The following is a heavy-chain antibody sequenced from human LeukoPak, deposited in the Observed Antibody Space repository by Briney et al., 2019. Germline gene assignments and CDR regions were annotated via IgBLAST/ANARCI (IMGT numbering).Heavy chain of an antibody. CDR2: ISYDGSNK. Sequence: GGSLRLSCAASGFTFSSYAMHWVRQAPGKGLEWVAVISYDGSNKYYADSVKSRFTISRDNSKNTLYLQMNSLRAEDTAVYYCARESSSGWYSSYYFDYWGQGTLVTVSS. CDR3: ARESSSGWYSSYYFDY. CDR1: GFTFSSYA. D-gene: IGHD6-19*01. J-gene: IGHJ4*02. V-gene: IGHV3-30*04.